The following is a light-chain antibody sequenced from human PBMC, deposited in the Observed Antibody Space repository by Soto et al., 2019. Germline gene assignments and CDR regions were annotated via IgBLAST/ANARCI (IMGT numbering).Light chain of an antibody. CDR1: HSVSTS. Sequence: EIVLTQSPATLSLSPGERATLSCRASHSVSTSLAWYQQKPGQAPRLLIYGASTRATGIPARFSGSGSGTDFSLTISGLESEDFAVSYCQQRSNWPITFGQGTRLEIK. J-gene: IGKJ5*01. V-gene: IGKV3-11*01. CDR2: GAS. CDR3: QQRSNWPIT.